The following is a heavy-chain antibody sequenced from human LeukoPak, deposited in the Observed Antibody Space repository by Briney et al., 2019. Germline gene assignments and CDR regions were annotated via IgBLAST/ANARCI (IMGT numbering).Heavy chain of an antibody. CDR3: TKGRNSGSFYRGWGGAFDY. D-gene: IGHD1-26*01. J-gene: IGHJ4*02. V-gene: IGHV3-9*01. Sequence: GGSLRLSCATSGFTFDRYAMHWVRRAPGKGLEWVSGIGWNTISFDYASSVKGRFTISRDNAKKSLYLQMNSLRPEDTALYYCTKGRNSGSFYRGWGGAFDYWGQGIPVTVSS. CDR1: GFTFDRYA. CDR2: IGWNTISF.